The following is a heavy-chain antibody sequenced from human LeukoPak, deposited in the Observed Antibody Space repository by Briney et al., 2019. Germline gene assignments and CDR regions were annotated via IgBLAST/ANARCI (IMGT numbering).Heavy chain of an antibody. CDR1: GGSFSGYY. V-gene: IGHV4-34*01. D-gene: IGHD4/OR15-4a*01. Sequence: PSETLSLTCAVYGGSFSGYYWSWIRQPPGKGLEWIGEINHSGSTNYNPSLKRRVTISVDTSKNQFSLKLSSVTAADTAVYYCARGMMGLWPDWGQGTLVTVSS. CDR3: ARGMMGLWPD. J-gene: IGHJ4*02. CDR2: INHSGST.